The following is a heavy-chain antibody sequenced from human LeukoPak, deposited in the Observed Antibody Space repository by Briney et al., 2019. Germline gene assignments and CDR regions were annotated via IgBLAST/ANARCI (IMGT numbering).Heavy chain of an antibody. D-gene: IGHD2-2*01. CDR2: ISAYNANT. Sequence: ASVKVSCKASGYTLTSYGISWVRQAPGQGLEWMGWISAYNANTNYAQKLQGRVTMTTDTSTSTAYMELRSLRSDDTAVYYCARDWGCSSTSCSVEGIYYYYMDVWGKGTTVTVSS. CDR1: GYTLTSYG. J-gene: IGHJ6*03. CDR3: ARDWGCSSTSCSVEGIYYYYMDV. V-gene: IGHV1-18*01.